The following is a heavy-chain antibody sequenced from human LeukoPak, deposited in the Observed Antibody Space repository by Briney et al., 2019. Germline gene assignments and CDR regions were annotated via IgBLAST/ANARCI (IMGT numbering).Heavy chain of an antibody. CDR1: GFTFSSYS. CDR2: ISSSSSYI. J-gene: IGHJ6*03. Sequence: GGSLRLSCAASGFTFSSYSMNWVRQAPGKGLKWVSSISSSSSYIYYADSVKGRFTISRDNAKNSLYLQMNSLRAEDTAVYYCARDNRIYAIFGVVTTLDYYYYMDVWGKGTTVTVSS. CDR3: ARDNRIYAIFGVVTTLDYYYYMDV. D-gene: IGHD3-3*01. V-gene: IGHV3-21*01.